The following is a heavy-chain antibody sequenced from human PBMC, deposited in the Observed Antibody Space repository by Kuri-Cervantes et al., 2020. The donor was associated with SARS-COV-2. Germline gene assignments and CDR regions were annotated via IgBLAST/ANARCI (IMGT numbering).Heavy chain of an antibody. CDR2: IYDSGTT. V-gene: IGHV4-59*11. D-gene: IGHD3-22*01. CDR1: GGSISDHY. J-gene: IGHJ3*02. CDR3: ARSTPFRRLVVISQGGAFDI. Sequence: ESLKISCTVSGGSISDHYWSWIRQSPGKGLEWIGYIYDSGTTNYNPSLKSRVTVSVDKSKNHFSLRLSSVTAADTAVYYCARSTPFRRLVVISQGGAFDIWGQGTMVTVSS.